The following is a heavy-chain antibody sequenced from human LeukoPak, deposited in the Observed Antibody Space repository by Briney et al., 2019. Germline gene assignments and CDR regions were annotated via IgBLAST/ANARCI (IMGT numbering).Heavy chain of an antibody. J-gene: IGHJ4*02. CDR1: GFTFSSYW. CDR3: AKASQSFWSGPDFDY. Sequence: GGSLRLSCAASGFTFSSYWMSWVRQAPGKGLEWVANIKQDGSEKYYVDSVKGRFTISRDNAKNSLYLQMNSLRAEDTAVYYCAKASQSFWSGPDFDYWGQGTLVTVSS. D-gene: IGHD3-3*01. CDR2: IKQDGSEK. V-gene: IGHV3-7*01.